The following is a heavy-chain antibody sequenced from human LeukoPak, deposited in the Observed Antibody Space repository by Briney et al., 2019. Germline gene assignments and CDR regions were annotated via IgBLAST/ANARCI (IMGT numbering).Heavy chain of an antibody. V-gene: IGHV4-34*01. Sequence: SETLSLTCSVHGMSFTGYYWSWIRQPPGKGLEWIGEMNHRGSSYFNPSFKSRVTISLDMSRKQFSLNLTSVTAADTAFCFCARGSGSYSGAADYWGQGTLVTVSS. CDR3: ARGSGSYSGAADY. J-gene: IGHJ4*02. CDR2: MNHRGSS. CDR1: GMSFTGYY. D-gene: IGHD3-10*01.